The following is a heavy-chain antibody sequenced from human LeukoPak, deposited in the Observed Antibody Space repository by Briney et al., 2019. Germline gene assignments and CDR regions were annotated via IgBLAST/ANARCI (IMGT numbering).Heavy chain of an antibody. CDR1: GYSFTSYW. J-gene: IGHJ3*02. Sequence: GESLKISCKGSGYSFTSYWIGWVRQMPGKGLEWMGIVYPGDSDTRYSPSFQGQVTISADKSISTAYLQWSSLKASDTAMYYCARGDRDGYKFSAFDIWGQGTMVTVSS. CDR2: VYPGDSDT. V-gene: IGHV5-51*01. D-gene: IGHD5-24*01. CDR3: ARGDRDGYKFSAFDI.